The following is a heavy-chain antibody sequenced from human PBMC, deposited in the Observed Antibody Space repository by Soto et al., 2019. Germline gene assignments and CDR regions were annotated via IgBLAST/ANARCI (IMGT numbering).Heavy chain of an antibody. CDR3: AKAFLGYCSGGSCYYFDY. D-gene: IGHD2-15*01. Sequence: GGSLRLSCAASGFTFSSYGMHWVRQAPGKGLEWVAVISYDGSNKYYADSVKGRFTIPRDNSKNTLYLQMNSLRAEDTAVYYCAKAFLGYCSGGSCYYFDYWGQGTLVTVSS. CDR2: ISYDGSNK. V-gene: IGHV3-30*18. J-gene: IGHJ4*02. CDR1: GFTFSSYG.